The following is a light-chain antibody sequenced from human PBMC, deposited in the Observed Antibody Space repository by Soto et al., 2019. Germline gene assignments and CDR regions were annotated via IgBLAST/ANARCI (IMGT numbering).Light chain of an antibody. CDR2: DAS. Sequence: EIVMTQSPATLSVSPGQRASLPCRASQSVSTTVAWYHQKPGQAPRLLIYDASNRATGIPARFSGSGSGTDFTLTISSLEPEDFAVYYCQQRSNWPITFGQGTRLEIK. CDR1: QSVSTT. V-gene: IGKV3-11*01. J-gene: IGKJ5*01. CDR3: QQRSNWPIT.